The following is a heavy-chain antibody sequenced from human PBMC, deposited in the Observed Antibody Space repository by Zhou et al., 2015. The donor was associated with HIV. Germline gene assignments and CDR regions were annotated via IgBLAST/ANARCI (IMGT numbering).Heavy chain of an antibody. D-gene: IGHD4-11*01. J-gene: IGHJ4*02. CDR3: ARGDDYSNYWAERDY. Sequence: QVQLVQSGAEVKKPGSSVKVSCKASGGTFSSYTISWVRQAPGQGLEWDGKGSSLYLVQQSTHSSSRAESRLGRDKSTGTAYMELSSLRLDDTAVYYCARGDDYSNYWAERDYWGRGNPGHRLL. CDR1: GGTFSSYT. CDR2: SSLYLVQ. V-gene: IGHV1-69*08.